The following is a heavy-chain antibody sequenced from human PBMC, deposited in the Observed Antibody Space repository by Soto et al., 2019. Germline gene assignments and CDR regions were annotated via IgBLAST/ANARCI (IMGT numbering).Heavy chain of an antibody. CDR1: GGSISSGGYY. D-gene: IGHD6-6*01. J-gene: IGHJ5*02. CDR3: ARVALIAARRNANWFDP. V-gene: IGHV4-31*03. CDR2: IYYSGST. Sequence: SETLSLTCTVSGGSISSGGYYWSWIRQHPGKGLEWIGYIYYSGSTYYNPSLKSRVTISVDTSKNQFSLKLSSVTAADTAVYYCARVALIAARRNANWFDPWGREPWSPSPQ.